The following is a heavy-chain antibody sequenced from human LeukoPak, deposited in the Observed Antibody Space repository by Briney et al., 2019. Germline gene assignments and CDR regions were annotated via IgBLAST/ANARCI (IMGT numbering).Heavy chain of an antibody. J-gene: IGHJ4*02. CDR2: IYYSEST. CDR1: GGSISSSTYY. Sequence: SETLSLTCTVSGGSISSSTYYWGWIRRPPGKGLEWIGSIYYSESTYYNPSLKSRVTVSVDTSKNQFSLKLSSVTAADTAVYYCVRGSTLRHYQYWGQGTLVTVSS. CDR3: VRGSTLRHYQY. V-gene: IGHV4-39*01. D-gene: IGHD3-16*01.